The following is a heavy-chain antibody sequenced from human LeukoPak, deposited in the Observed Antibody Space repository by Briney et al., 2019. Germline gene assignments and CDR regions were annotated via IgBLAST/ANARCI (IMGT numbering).Heavy chain of an antibody. CDR3: AREVFGGYCSSTSCYADYYYMDV. V-gene: IGHV7-4-1*02. Sequence: ASVKVSCKASGYTFTSYAMNWVRQAPGQGLEWMGWINTNTGNPTYAQGFTGRFVFSLDTSVSTAYLQISSLKAEDTAVYYCAREVFGGYCSSTSCYADYYYMDVWGKGTTVTISS. CDR2: INTNTGNP. CDR1: GYTFTSYA. D-gene: IGHD2-2*01. J-gene: IGHJ6*03.